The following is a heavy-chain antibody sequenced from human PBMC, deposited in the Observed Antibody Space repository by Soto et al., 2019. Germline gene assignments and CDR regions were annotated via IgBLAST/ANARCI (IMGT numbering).Heavy chain of an antibody. D-gene: IGHD3-10*01. CDR1: GFTFSSYG. V-gene: IGHV3-30*18. Sequence: SLRLSCAASGFTFSSYGMHCVRQAPGKGLEWVAVISYDGSNKYYADSVKGRFTISRDSSKNTLYLEMNSLRPEDTAVYYCAKGEYYYGSGSPYYGMGVWGQGTTVTVSS. CDR2: ISYDGSNK. CDR3: AKGEYYYGSGSPYYGMGV. J-gene: IGHJ6*02.